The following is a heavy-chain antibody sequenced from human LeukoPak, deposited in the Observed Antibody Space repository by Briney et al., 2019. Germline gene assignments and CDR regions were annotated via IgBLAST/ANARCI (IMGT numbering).Heavy chain of an antibody. D-gene: IGHD3-10*01. CDR1: GGSFSGYY. Sequence: SETLSLTCAVYGGSFSGYYWSWIRQPPGKGLEWIGEINHSGSTNYNPSLKSRVTISVDTSKNQFSLKLSSVTAADTAVYYCARSDDYYGSGSLFDYWGQGTLVTVSS. J-gene: IGHJ4*02. CDR2: INHSGST. CDR3: ARSDDYYGSGSLFDY. V-gene: IGHV4-34*01.